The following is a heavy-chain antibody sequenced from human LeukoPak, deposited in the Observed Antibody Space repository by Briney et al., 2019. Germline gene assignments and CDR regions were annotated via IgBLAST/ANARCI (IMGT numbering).Heavy chain of an antibody. J-gene: IGHJ4*02. CDR1: GFTFSSYG. CDR2: ISYDGSNK. Sequence: GGFLRLSCAASGFTFSSYGMHWVRQAPGKGLEWVAVISYDGSNKYYADSVKGRFTISGDNSKNTLYLQMNSLRAEDTAVYYCAKDPFEYDSSGYYYWGQGTLVTVSS. D-gene: IGHD3-22*01. V-gene: IGHV3-30*18. CDR3: AKDPFEYDSSGYYY.